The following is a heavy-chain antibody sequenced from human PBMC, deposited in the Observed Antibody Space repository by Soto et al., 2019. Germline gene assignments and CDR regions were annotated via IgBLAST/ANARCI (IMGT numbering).Heavy chain of an antibody. Sequence: ASVKVSCKASGYTFTSYYMHWVRQAPGQGLEWMGIINPSGGSTSYAQKFQGRVTMTRDTSTSTVYMELSSLRSEDTAVYYCARDGMTTVVTIYWYFDLWGRGTLVTVSS. V-gene: IGHV1-46*01. J-gene: IGHJ2*01. D-gene: IGHD4-17*01. CDR1: GYTFTSYY. CDR3: ARDGMTTVVTIYWYFDL. CDR2: INPSGGST.